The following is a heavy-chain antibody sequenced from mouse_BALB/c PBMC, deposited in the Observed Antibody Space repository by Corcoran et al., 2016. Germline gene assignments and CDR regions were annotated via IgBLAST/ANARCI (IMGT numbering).Heavy chain of an antibody. Sequence: EVQLQQSGADLVKPGASVKLSCTASGFNIKDTYMHWVKQRPEQGLECIGRIDPANGNTKYDPKFQGKATITADTSSNTAYLQLSSLTSEDTAVYYCARWDWYFDVWGAGTTVTVSS. CDR1: GFNIKDTY. CDR3: ARWDWYFDV. J-gene: IGHJ1*01. CDR2: IDPANGNT. V-gene: IGHV14-3*02.